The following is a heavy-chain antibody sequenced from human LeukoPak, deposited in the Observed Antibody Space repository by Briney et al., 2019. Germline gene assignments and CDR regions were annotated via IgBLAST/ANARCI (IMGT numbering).Heavy chain of an antibody. J-gene: IGHJ4*02. Sequence: GGSLRLSCAASGFTFSTYSMNWVRQAPGKGLEWVSSINSSSSYIYYADSVKGRFTISRDNAKNSLYLQMNSLRAEDTAVYYCARDGYQYYYDSSGYKYYFDYWGQGTLVTVSS. CDR3: ARDGYQYYYDSSGYKYYFDY. D-gene: IGHD3-22*01. CDR1: GFTFSTYS. CDR2: INSSSSYI. V-gene: IGHV3-21*01.